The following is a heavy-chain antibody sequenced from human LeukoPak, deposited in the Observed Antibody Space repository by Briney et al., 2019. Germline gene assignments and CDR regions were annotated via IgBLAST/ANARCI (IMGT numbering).Heavy chain of an antibody. V-gene: IGHV1-2*02. CDR1: GYSFTGYY. CDR2: INPKSGGT. D-gene: IGHD2-8*01. CDR3: AREGVNWQSGRGWFDP. Sequence: GASVKVSCKASGYSFTGYYLHWVRQAPGQGLQYMGWINPKSGGTYYLQKFQGRVTLTRDTSISTAYMEVTGLTFDDTAVYYCAREGVNWQSGRGWFDPWGQGTLVTVSS. J-gene: IGHJ5*02.